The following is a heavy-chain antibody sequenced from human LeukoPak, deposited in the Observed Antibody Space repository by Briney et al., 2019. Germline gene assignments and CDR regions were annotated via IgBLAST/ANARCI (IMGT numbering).Heavy chain of an antibody. D-gene: IGHD2-21*01. J-gene: IGHJ4*02. CDR3: ATRYSRRPWLTVPY. CDR2: MSTSGNS. CDR1: GGSISGYY. V-gene: IGHV4-4*07. Sequence: PSETLSLTCTVSGGSISGYYWSWIRQPAGKGLEWIGRMSTSGNSNYIPSLVSRVTMSVDTSKNQFSLNLSSVTAADTAVYYCATRYSRRPWLTVPYWGQGTLVTVSS.